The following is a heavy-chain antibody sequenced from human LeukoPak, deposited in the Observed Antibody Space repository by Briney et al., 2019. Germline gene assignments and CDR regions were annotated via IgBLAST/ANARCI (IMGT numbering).Heavy chain of an antibody. CDR1: DGSISSYY. Sequence: SETLSLTCTVSDGSISSYYWSWIRQPPGKGLEWIGYMDDSGSTNYNPSLTSRVTISVDTSKNQLSLKLNSVTAADTAVYYCARHSSVSGGAFQHWGQGAPVTVSS. CDR3: ARHSSVSGGAFQH. J-gene: IGHJ1*01. D-gene: IGHD6-19*01. CDR2: MDDSGST. V-gene: IGHV4-59*08.